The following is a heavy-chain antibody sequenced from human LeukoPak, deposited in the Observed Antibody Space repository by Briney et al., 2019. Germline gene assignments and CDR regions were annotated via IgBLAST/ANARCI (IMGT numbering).Heavy chain of an antibody. CDR1: GGSISSGGYS. CDR3: ARGRGNEATGYYGMDV. J-gene: IGHJ6*02. Sequence: SQTLSLTCAVSGGSISSGGYSWSWIRQPPGKGLEWIGYIYHSGSTYYNPSLKSRVTISVDGSKNQFSLKLSSVTAADTAVYYCARGRGNEATGYYGMDVWGQGTTVTVSS. V-gene: IGHV4-30-2*01. CDR2: IYHSGST. D-gene: IGHD5-12*01.